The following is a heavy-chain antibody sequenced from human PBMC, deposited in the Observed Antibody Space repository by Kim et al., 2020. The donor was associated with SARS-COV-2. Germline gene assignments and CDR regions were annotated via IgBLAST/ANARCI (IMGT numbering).Heavy chain of an antibody. J-gene: IGHJ4*02. D-gene: IGHD3-22*01. CDR3: AAAYYYQSSGIDY. CDR2: IWYDGSNK. Sequence: GGSLRLSCAASGLTFSSYGMHWVRQAPGKGLEWVAVIWYDGSNKYYADYVKGRFTISRDNSKNTLYLQMNSLRAEDTAVYYCAAAYYYQSSGIDYWGQGTLVTVSS. V-gene: IGHV3-33*08. CDR1: GLTFSSYG.